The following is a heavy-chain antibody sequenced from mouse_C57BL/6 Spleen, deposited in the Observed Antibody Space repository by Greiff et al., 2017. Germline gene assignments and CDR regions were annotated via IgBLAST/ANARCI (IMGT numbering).Heavy chain of an antibody. V-gene: IGHV5-6*02. CDR1: GFTFSSYG. J-gene: IGHJ4*01. CDR2: ISSGGSYT. D-gene: IGHD2-4*01. Sequence: EVKLVESGGDLVKPGGSLKLSCAASGFTFSSYGMSWVRQTPDKRLEWVATISSGGSYTYYPDSVKGRFTISRDNAKNTLYLQMSSLKSEDTAMYYCARRRITTPYAMDYWGQGTSVTVSS. CDR3: ARRRITTPYAMDY.